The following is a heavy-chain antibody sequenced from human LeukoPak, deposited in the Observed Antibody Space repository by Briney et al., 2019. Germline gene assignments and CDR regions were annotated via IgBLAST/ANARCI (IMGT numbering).Heavy chain of an antibody. J-gene: IGHJ4*02. Sequence: GGSLRLSCAASGFTFSSYAMSWARQAPGKGLEWVSAISGSGGSTYYADSVKGRFTISRDNSKNTLYLQMNSLRAEDTAVYYCAKATEMATVMYYFDYWGQGTLVTVSS. D-gene: IGHD5-24*01. CDR1: GFTFSSYA. CDR3: AKATEMATVMYYFDY. V-gene: IGHV3-23*01. CDR2: ISGSGGST.